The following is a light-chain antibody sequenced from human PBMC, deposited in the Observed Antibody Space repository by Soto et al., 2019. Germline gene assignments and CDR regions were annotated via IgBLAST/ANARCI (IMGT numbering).Light chain of an antibody. Sequence: AIRMTQSPSSLSASPGDRVTISCRASQDISSYLAWYQQKPGKAPNLLIYVASTLQSGVPSRFSGSGSGTDFTLTISRXQSEDFATYYCQQYYEFPLTFGGGTKVDIK. V-gene: IGKV1-8*01. J-gene: IGKJ4*01. CDR3: QQYYEFPLT. CDR1: QDISSY. CDR2: VAS.